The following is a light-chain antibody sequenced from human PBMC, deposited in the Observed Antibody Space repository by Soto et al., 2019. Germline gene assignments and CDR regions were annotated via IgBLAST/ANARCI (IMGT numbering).Light chain of an antibody. CDR2: EVS. J-gene: IGLJ1*01. Sequence: QSALTQPPSASGSPGQSVTISCTGTSSDVGGYDFVSWYQQHPGKAPKLMIHEVSKRPSGVPDRFSGSKSGNTASLTVSGLQAEDGADYYCSSYAGSNNYVFGTGTKLTVL. CDR1: SSDVGGYDF. V-gene: IGLV2-8*01. CDR3: SSYAGSNNYV.